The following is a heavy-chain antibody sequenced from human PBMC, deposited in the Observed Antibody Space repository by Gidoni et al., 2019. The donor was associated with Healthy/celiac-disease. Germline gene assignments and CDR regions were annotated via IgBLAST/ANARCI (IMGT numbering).Heavy chain of an antibody. Sequence: EVQLVQSGGEGKKPGEARKISWKGAGDSCTSYWIGWVRQMPGKGLEWMGIIYPGDSDTRYSPSFQGQVTISADKSISTAYLQWSSLKASDTAMYYCARIFSYYGRPDYFDYWGQGTLVTVSS. CDR1: GDSCTSYW. CDR2: IYPGDSDT. V-gene: IGHV5-51*01. CDR3: ARIFSYYGRPDYFDY. D-gene: IGHD3-10*01. J-gene: IGHJ4*02.